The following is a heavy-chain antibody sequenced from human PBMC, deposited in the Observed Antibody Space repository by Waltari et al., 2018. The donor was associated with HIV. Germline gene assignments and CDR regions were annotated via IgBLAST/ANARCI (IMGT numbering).Heavy chain of an antibody. D-gene: IGHD3-3*01. Sequence: VPLVESGGGVVPPGRSLTLSCEASGFTFNTYAIHWVRPSPGKGLEWVADVSYDGSDKHYADSVRGRFTVSRDNAKNTVFLQMSSLRTEDTAAYYCAKDVRYWDGLFYVGHDAFDVWGQGTMVTVSS. V-gene: IGHV3-30-3*02. CDR3: AKDVRYWDGLFYVGHDAFDV. CDR2: VSYDGSDK. CDR1: GFTFNTYA. J-gene: IGHJ3*01.